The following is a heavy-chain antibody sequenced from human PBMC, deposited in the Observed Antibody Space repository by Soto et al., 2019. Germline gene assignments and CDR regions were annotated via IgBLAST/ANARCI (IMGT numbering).Heavy chain of an antibody. CDR1: GFTFSSYG. J-gene: IGHJ4*02. CDR3: ARPAYSSGWYEFVI. V-gene: IGHV3-33*01. Sequence: QVQLVESGGGVVQPGRSLRLSCAASGFTFSSYGMHWVRQAPGKGLEWVAVIWYDGSNKYYADSVKGRFTISRDNSKNTLYLQMNSLRAEDTAVYYCARPAYSSGWYEFVIWGQGTLVTVSS. CDR2: IWYDGSNK. D-gene: IGHD6-19*01.